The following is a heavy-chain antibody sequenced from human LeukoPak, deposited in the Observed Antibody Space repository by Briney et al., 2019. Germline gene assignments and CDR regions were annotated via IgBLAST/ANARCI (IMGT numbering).Heavy chain of an antibody. J-gene: IGHJ6*02. CDR3: ASCPDYYDSSGQPTYGMDV. D-gene: IGHD3-22*01. CDR1: GFTFSSYW. CDR2: IKQDGSEK. Sequence: GGSLRLSCAASGFTFSSYWMSWVRQAPGKGLEWVANIKQDGSEKYYVDSVKGRFTISRDNAKNSLYLQMNSLRAEDTAVYYCASCPDYYDSSGQPTYGMDVWGQGTTVTVSS. V-gene: IGHV3-7*01.